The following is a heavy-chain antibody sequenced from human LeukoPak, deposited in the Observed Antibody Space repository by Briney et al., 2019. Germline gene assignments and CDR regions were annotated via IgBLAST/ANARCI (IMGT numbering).Heavy chain of an antibody. CDR2: ISGSGGRT. J-gene: IGHJ4*02. V-gene: IGHV3-23*01. Sequence: GGSLRLSCAASGFTFSSDVMSWVRQAPGKGLEWVSAISGSGGRTYYADSVKGRFTISRDNSKNTLYLQMNSLRAEDTAVYYCAKVTYGSGTYGAFDSWGQGTLVTVSS. D-gene: IGHD3-10*01. CDR1: GFTFSSDV. CDR3: AKVTYGSGTYGAFDS.